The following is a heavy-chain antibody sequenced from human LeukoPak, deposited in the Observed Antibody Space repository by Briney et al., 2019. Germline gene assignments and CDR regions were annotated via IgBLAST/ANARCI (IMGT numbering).Heavy chain of an antibody. CDR2: ISGSGDTI. V-gene: IGHV3-48*03. CDR1: GFTFSRYE. D-gene: IGHD5-24*01. J-gene: IGHJ5*02. CDR3: ARAPLVLQYRWWFDP. Sequence: RGALRLSCAASGFTFSRYEMNWVRQAPGKGLGWISYISGSGDTIYYADSVKGRFTISRDNAKNSLYLQMNSLRAEDTAVYHCARAPLVLQYRWWFDPWGQGTLVIVSS.